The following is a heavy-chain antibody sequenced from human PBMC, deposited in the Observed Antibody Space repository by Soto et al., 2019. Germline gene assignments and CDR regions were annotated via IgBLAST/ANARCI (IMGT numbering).Heavy chain of an antibody. J-gene: IGHJ3*02. Sequence: SETLSLTCTVSGGSISSCGYYWSWIRQHPGKGLEWIGYIYYSGSTYYNPSPKSRVTISVDTSKNQFSLKLSSVTAADTAVYYCARDPLGYCSGGSCYEDFSGAFDIWGQGTMVTVSS. CDR3: ARDPLGYCSGGSCYEDFSGAFDI. V-gene: IGHV4-31*03. D-gene: IGHD2-15*01. CDR2: IYYSGST. CDR1: GGSISSCGYY.